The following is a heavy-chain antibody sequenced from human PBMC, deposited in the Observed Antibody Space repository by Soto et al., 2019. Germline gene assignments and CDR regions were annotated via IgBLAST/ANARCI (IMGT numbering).Heavy chain of an antibody. V-gene: IGHV3-33*06. CDR1: GFTFSQTG. D-gene: IGHD7-27*01. CDR3: AKDWGTTGDGLLKGFFDV. J-gene: IGHJ2*01. CDR2: IWYDGSNK. Sequence: QMQLVESGGGVVQPGGSLRLSCRASGFTFSQTGMHWVRQNPDKGLEWVAIIWYDGSNKIYADSVQGRFTISRDNSKDTVYLEKNSLRVDDTSVYYCAKDWGTTGDGLLKGFFDVWGRGTRVTVSS.